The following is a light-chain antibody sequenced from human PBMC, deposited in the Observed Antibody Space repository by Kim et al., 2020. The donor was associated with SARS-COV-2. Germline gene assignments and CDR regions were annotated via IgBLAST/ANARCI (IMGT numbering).Light chain of an antibody. CDR3: CSYTSSTTLV. CDR2: EVS. J-gene: IGLJ2*01. V-gene: IGLV2-18*02. Sequence: GQPGTLSCAGASCDVGAYTRVSWYRQSPGTAPKLMIYEVSHRPSGVPDRFSGSRSGNTASLTISGLQAEDEADYYCCSYTSSTTLVFGGGTQLTVL. CDR1: SCDVGAYTR.